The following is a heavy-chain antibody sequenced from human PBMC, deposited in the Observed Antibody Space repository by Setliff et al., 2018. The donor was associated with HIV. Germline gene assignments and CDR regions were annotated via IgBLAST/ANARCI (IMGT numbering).Heavy chain of an antibody. Sequence: SETLSLTCAVYGESFSGYYWSWIRQPAGKGLEWLGEINHSGRAKYNPSLKRRVTISVDTSKNQFSLRLSSVTAADTAVYYCARGAPYCNHGICHLFDYWGQGNLVTVSS. CDR3: ARGAPYCNHGICHLFDY. J-gene: IGHJ4*02. CDR1: GESFSGYY. D-gene: IGHD2-8*01. V-gene: IGHV4-34*01. CDR2: INHSGRA.